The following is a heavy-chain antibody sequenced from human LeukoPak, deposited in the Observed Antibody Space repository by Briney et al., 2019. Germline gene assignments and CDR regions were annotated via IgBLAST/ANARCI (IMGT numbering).Heavy chain of an antibody. V-gene: IGHV3-30*07. CDR3: AREPPRITGTTQRTFDP. D-gene: IGHD1-20*01. CDR1: GFTFSSYA. Sequence: GGSLRLSCAASGFTFSSYAMHWVRQAPGKGLEWVAVISYDGSNKYYADSVKGRFTISRDNSKNTLYLQMNSLRAEDTAVYYCAREPPRITGTTQRTFDPWGQGTLVTVSS. J-gene: IGHJ5*02. CDR2: ISYDGSNK.